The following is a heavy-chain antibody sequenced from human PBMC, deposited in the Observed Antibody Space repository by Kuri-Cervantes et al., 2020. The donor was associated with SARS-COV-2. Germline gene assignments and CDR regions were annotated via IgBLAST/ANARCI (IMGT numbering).Heavy chain of an antibody. Sequence: GGSLRLSCAGSGFTFSSFAMAWVRQAPGKGLEWISDITDEGADTYFADSVKGRFTISRDNSKNTLYLQMNSLRAEDTAVYYCASVEGVTPDYWGQGTLVTVSS. CDR2: ITDEGADT. D-gene: IGHD5-18*01. CDR3: ASVEGVTPDY. V-gene: IGHV3-23*01. CDR1: GFTFSSFA. J-gene: IGHJ4*02.